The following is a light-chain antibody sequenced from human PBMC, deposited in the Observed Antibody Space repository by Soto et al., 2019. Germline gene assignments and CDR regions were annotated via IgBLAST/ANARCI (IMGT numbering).Light chain of an antibody. CDR2: EVS. V-gene: IGLV2-14*01. CDR3: ISYTRSSSHAVV. CDR1: SSDVGGYNY. J-gene: IGLJ2*01. Sequence: QSALTQPASVSGSPGQSITISCTVTSSDVGGYNYVSWYQQHPGKAPKLMIYEVSNRPSGVSNRFSGSKSGNSDSLTISGRQVEDEAEYNSISYTRSSSHAVVFGGGTTLNVL.